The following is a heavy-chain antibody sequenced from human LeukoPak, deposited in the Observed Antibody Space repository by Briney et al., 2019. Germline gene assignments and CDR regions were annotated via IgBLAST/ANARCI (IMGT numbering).Heavy chain of an antibody. CDR2: INHSGST. V-gene: IGHV4-34*01. CDR1: GGSFSGYY. J-gene: IGHJ6*03. Sequence: SETLSLTCAVYGGSFSGYYWSWIRQPPGKGLEWIGEINHSGSTNYNPSLKSRVTISVDTSKNQFSLKLSSVTAADTAVYYCARHQLGSTRSMDVWGKGTTVTISS. D-gene: IGHD1-26*01. CDR3: ARHQLGSTRSMDV.